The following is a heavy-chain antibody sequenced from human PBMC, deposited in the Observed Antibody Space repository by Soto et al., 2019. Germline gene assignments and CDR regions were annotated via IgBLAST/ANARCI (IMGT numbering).Heavy chain of an antibody. J-gene: IGHJ3*02. V-gene: IGHV4-59*01. CDR2: IYYSGSI. CDR3: ARRYGYAFDI. Sequence: PSETLSLTCTVSGGSISSYYWSWIRQPPGKGLEWIGYIYYSGSINYNPSLKSRVTISVDTSKNQFSLKLSSVTAADTAVYYCARRYGYAFDIWGQGTMVTVSS. CDR1: GGSISSYY. D-gene: IGHD4-17*01.